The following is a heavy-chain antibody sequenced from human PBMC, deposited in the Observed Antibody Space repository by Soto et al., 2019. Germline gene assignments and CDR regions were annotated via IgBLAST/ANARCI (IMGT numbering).Heavy chain of an antibody. CDR2: IYYSGST. Sequence: SETLSLTCTVSGGSITNYYWSWIRQPPGKGLEWIGYIYYSGSTNYNPSLESRVTMSVDTSKNQFSLKLRSVTAADTAVYYCARGLGAIDYWGHGTLVTVSS. CDR1: GGSITNYY. CDR3: ARGLGAIDY. J-gene: IGHJ4*01. D-gene: IGHD5-12*01. V-gene: IGHV4-59*01.